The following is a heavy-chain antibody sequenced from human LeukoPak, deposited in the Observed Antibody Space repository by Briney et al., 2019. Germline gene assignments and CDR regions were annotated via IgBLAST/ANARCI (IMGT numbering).Heavy chain of an antibody. D-gene: IGHD2-2*01. CDR1: GFTFSSYG. CDR3: AKEPVEYCSSTSCYRNPFDY. CDR2: IRYDGSNK. V-gene: IGHV3-30*02. Sequence: GGSLRLSCAASGFTFSSYGMHWVRQAPGKGLEWVAFIRYDGSNKYYADSVKGRFTISRDNSKNTLYLQMNSLRAEDTAVYYCAKEPVEYCSSTSCYRNPFDYWGQGTLVTVSS. J-gene: IGHJ4*02.